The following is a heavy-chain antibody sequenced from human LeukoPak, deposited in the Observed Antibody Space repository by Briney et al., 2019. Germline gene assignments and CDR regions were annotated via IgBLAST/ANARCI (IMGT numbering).Heavy chain of an antibody. Sequence: PSETLSLTCTVSGGSISSYYWNWIRQPPGKGLEWIGSIYYSGNTYHSPSLMSRVTILVDTSKNQFSLKLSSVTAADTAVYYCARAPHFFDTSGSRYYFDYWGQGALVTVSS. J-gene: IGHJ4*02. CDR2: IYYSGNT. D-gene: IGHD3-22*01. V-gene: IGHV4-59*12. CDR1: GGSISSYY. CDR3: ARAPHFFDTSGSRYYFDY.